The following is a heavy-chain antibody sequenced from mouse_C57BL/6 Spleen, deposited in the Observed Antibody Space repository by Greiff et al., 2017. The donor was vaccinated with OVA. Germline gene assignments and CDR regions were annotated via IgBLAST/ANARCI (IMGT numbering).Heavy chain of an antibody. CDR1: GFTFSDYG. V-gene: IGHV5-17*01. CDR3: ARGGTYYDYDEYAMDY. Sequence: DVKLVESGGGLVKPGGSLKLSCAASGFTFSDYGMHWVRQAPEKGLEWVAYISSGCSTIYYADTVKGRFTISRDNAKNTLFLQMTSLRSEDTAMYYCARGGTYYDYDEYAMDYWGQGTSVTVSS. D-gene: IGHD2-4*01. CDR2: ISSGCSTI. J-gene: IGHJ4*01.